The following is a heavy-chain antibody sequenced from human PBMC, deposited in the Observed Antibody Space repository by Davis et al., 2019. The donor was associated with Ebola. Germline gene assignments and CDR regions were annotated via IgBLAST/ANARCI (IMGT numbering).Heavy chain of an antibody. CDR2: ISSSGSTI. Sequence: SPKIPCAASGFTFSDYYMSWIRQAPGKGLELVSYISSSGSTIYYADSVKGRLTISRDNAKNSLYLQMNSLRAEDTAVYYCARDLAARQGDAFDIWGQGTMVTVSS. D-gene: IGHD6-6*01. V-gene: IGHV3-11*04. CDR1: GFTFSDYY. CDR3: ARDLAARQGDAFDI. J-gene: IGHJ3*02.